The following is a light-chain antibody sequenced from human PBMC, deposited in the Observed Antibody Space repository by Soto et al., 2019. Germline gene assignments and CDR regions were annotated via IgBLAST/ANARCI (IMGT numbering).Light chain of an antibody. CDR1: QSIRSW. CDR2: DAS. CDR3: QQYNTYSLT. Sequence: DLQMTQSPSTLSASVGDRVTITCRASQSIRSWLAWYQQKPGKAPKLLIYDASSLESGVPSRFSGSGSGTEFTITISSLQPDDFATYFCQQYNTYSLTFGPGTKVDIK. J-gene: IGKJ3*01. V-gene: IGKV1-5*01.